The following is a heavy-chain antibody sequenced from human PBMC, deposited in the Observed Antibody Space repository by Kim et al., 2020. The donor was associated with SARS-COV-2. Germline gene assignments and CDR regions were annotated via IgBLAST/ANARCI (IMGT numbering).Heavy chain of an antibody. D-gene: IGHD2-21*02. CDR2: IWYDGSNK. CDR1: GFTFSSYG. Sequence: GGSLRLSCAASGFTFSSYGMHWVRQAPGKGLEWVAVIWYDGSNKYYADSVKGRFTISRDNSKNTLYLQMNSLRAEDTAVYYCARGGVVTSPDIWGQGTMVTVSS. V-gene: IGHV3-33*01. J-gene: IGHJ3*02. CDR3: ARGGVVTSPDI.